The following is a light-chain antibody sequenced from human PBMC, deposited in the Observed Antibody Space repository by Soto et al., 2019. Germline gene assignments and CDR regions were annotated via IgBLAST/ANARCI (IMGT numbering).Light chain of an antibody. CDR1: QGLSSY. J-gene: IGKJ3*01. CDR3: QQLNSYPIT. CDR2: STS. V-gene: IGKV1-9*01. Sequence: DIQLTQSPSFLSASVGDRVTITCRASQGLSSYLAWYQQKPGMAPKLLIYSTSTLQSGVPARFSGSASGTEFTLTISSPQPEDFATSYCQQLNSYPITFGPGTKVDI.